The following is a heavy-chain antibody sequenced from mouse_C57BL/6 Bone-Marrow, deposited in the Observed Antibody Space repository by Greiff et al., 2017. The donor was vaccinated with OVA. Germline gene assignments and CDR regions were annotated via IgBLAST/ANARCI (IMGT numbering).Heavy chain of an antibody. Sequence: EVHLVESGGGLVQPKGSLKLSCAASGFSFNTYAMNWVRQAPGKGLEWVARIRSKSNNYATYYADSVKDRFTISRDDSESMLYLQMNNLKTEDTAMYYCVRQDDYYLFAYWGQETLVTVSA. V-gene: IGHV10-1*01. J-gene: IGHJ3*01. CDR3: VRQDDYYLFAY. D-gene: IGHD2-3*01. CDR2: IRSKSNNYAT. CDR1: GFSFNTYA.